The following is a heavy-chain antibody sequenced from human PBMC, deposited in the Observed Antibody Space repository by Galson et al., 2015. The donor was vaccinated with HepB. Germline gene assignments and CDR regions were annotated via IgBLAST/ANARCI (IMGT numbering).Heavy chain of an antibody. D-gene: IGHD2-15*01. CDR2: FDPEDGET. V-gene: IGHV1-24*01. CDR3: ATWGGGSDAFDI. Sequence: SVKVSCKVSGYTLTELSMHWVRQAPGKGLEWMGGFDPEDGETIYAQKFQGRVTMTEDTSTDTAYMELSSLRSEDTAVYYCATWGGGSDAFDIWGQGTMVTVSS. CDR1: GYTLTELS. J-gene: IGHJ3*02.